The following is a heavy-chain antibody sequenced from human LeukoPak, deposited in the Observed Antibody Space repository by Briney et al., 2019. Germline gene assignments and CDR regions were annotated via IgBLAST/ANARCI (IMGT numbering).Heavy chain of an antibody. CDR3: AKASAGYGNYDY. D-gene: IGHD5-12*01. V-gene: IGHV3-23*01. CDR1: GFTFSSYA. CDR2: ISSSGGNI. Sequence: PGGSPTLSCAASGFTFSSYAMSWVRQAPGKGLEWVSAISSSGGNIYYADSVKGRFTISRDNSKNTLYLQMNSLRAEDTALYYCAKASAGYGNYDYWGQGTLVTVSS. J-gene: IGHJ4*02.